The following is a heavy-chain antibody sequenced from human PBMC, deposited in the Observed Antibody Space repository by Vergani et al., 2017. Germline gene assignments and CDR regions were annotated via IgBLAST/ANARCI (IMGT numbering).Heavy chain of an antibody. D-gene: IGHD6-6*01. CDR1: GFTFSSYA. CDR2: ISYDGSNK. J-gene: IGHJ4*02. CDR3: ARDRSGSSSPFDY. Sequence: QVQLVESGGGVVQPGRSLRLSCAASGFTFSSYAMHWVRQAPGKGLEWVAVISYDGSNKYYADSVKGRFTISRDNAKNSLYLQMNSLRAEDTAVYYCARDRSGSSSPFDYWGQGTLVTVSS. V-gene: IGHV3-30*07.